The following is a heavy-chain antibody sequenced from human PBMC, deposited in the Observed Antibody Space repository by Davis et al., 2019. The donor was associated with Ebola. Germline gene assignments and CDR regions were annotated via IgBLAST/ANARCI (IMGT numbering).Heavy chain of an antibody. CDR1: GFTFSSYG. D-gene: IGHD1-26*01. V-gene: IGHV3-30*02. CDR2: IWYDGSNK. Sequence: GGSLRLSCAASGFTFSSYGMHWVRQAPGKGLEWVAVIWYDGSNKYYVDSVKGRFTISRDNSKNTLYLQMNSLRAEDTAVYYCAKDGITGELLPDYYYYGMDVWGQGTTVTVSS. J-gene: IGHJ6*02. CDR3: AKDGITGELLPDYYYYGMDV.